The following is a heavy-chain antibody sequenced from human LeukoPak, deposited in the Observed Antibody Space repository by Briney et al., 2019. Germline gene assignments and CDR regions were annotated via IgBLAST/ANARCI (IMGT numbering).Heavy chain of an antibody. CDR1: GGTFSSYA. Sequence: SVKVSCKASGGTFSSYAINWVRQAPGQGLEWMGGIIPIFGTANYAQKFQGRVTITTDESTSTPYMELSSLRSEDTAVYYCARDNPRSAADFDYWGQGTLVTVSS. V-gene: IGHV1-69*05. CDR3: ARDNPRSAADFDY. CDR2: IIPIFGTA. J-gene: IGHJ4*02. D-gene: IGHD6-13*01.